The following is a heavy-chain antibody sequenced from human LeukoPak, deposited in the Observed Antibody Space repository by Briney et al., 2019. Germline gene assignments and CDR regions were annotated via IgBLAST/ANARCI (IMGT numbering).Heavy chain of an antibody. Sequence: GGSLRLSCAASGFTFDDYAMHWVRQAPGKGLEWVSGISWNSGSIGYADSVKGRFTISRDNSKNTLYQQMNSLRAEDTAVYYCAKDMYYYDSSGYFFDYWGQGTLVTVSS. CDR3: AKDMYYYDSSGYFFDY. J-gene: IGHJ4*02. CDR1: GFTFDDYA. V-gene: IGHV3-9*01. CDR2: ISWNSGSI. D-gene: IGHD3-22*01.